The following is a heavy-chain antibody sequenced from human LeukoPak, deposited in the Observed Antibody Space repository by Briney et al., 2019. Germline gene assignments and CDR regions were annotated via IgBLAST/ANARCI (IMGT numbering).Heavy chain of an antibody. Sequence: GGSLRLSCAASGFTFSSYAMSWVRQAPGKGLEWDSAISGSGGSTYYADSVKGRFTISRDNSKNTLYLQMNSLRAEDTAVYYCAKDHDGTYAFDIWGQGTMVTVSS. CDR1: GFTFSSYA. V-gene: IGHV3-23*01. D-gene: IGHD5-24*01. CDR3: AKDHDGTYAFDI. J-gene: IGHJ3*02. CDR2: ISGSGGST.